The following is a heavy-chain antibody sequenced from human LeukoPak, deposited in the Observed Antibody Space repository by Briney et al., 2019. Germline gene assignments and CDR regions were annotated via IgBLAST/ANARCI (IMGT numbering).Heavy chain of an antibody. D-gene: IGHD2-2*03. CDR1: GFTVSTNY. J-gene: IGHJ4*02. CDR2: LKQDGTGK. CDR3: ARDGSCSSTSCYGLDY. V-gene: IGHV3-7*05. Sequence: PGGSLRLSCAASGFTVSTNYMSWVRQAPGKGLEWVATLKQDGTGKYYVDSVKGRFTISRDNAKNSLYLQMNSLRAEDTAVYYCARDGSCSSTSCYGLDYWGQGTLVTVSS.